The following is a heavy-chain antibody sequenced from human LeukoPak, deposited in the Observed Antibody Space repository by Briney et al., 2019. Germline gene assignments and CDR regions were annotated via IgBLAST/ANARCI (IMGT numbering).Heavy chain of an antibody. J-gene: IGHJ4*02. CDR1: DGSISVYY. V-gene: IGHV4-59*01. Sequence: SETLSLTCTVSDGSISVYYWNRIRQPPGKGLEWIGYIYNSGSSTIYNPSLQSRVTISVDMSKNQFSLRLSSVTAADTAVYFCVRDRKLTYWGQGILVTVSS. CDR3: VRDRKLTY. CDR2: IYNSGSST. D-gene: IGHD3-9*01.